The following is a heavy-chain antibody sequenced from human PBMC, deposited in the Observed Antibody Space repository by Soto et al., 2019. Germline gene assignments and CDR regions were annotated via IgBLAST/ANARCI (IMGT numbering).Heavy chain of an antibody. V-gene: IGHV1-69*13. D-gene: IGHD2-15*01. J-gene: IGHJ5*02. CDR2: IIPIFGTA. Sequence: SVKVSCKASGGTFSSYAISWVRQAPGQGLEWMGGIIPIFGTANYAQKFQGRVTITADESTSTAYMELSSLRSEDTAVYYCAREGYCRGGGCYGNWFDPWGQGTLVTVSS. CDR1: GGTFSSYA. CDR3: AREGYCRGGGCYGNWFDP.